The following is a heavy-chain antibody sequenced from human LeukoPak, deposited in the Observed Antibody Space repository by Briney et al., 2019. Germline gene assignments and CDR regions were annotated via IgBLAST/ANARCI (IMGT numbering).Heavy chain of an antibody. CDR2: IYSGGST. CDR3: ARDEPNYYGLAGY. D-gene: IGHD3-10*01. Sequence: GGSLRLSCAASGFTVSSNYMSWVRQAPGKGLEWVSVIYSGGSTYYADSVKGRFTISRDNSKNTLYLQMNSLRAEDTAVYYCARDEPNYYGLAGYWGQGTLVTVSS. CDR1: GFTVSSNY. V-gene: IGHV3-53*01. J-gene: IGHJ4*02.